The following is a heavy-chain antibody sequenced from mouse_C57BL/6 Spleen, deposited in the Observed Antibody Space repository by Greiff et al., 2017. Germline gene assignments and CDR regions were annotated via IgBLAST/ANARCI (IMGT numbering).Heavy chain of an antibody. V-gene: IGHV1-39*01. CDR3: STGTRFDY. D-gene: IGHD4-1*01. CDR2: INPNYGTT. J-gene: IGHJ2*01. Sequence: VHVKQSGPELVKPGASVKISCKASGYSFTDYNMNWVKQSNGKSLEWIGVINPNYGTTSYNQKFKGKATLTVDQSSSTAYMQLNSLTSEDSAVYYCSTGTRFDYWGQGTTLTVSS. CDR1: GYSFTDYN.